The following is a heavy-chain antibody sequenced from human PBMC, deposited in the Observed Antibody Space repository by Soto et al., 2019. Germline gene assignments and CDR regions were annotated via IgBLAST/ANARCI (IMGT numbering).Heavy chain of an antibody. CDR1: GGSISSGDYY. D-gene: IGHD3-22*01. CDR3: ARAPTSGYYDYYYYGMDV. J-gene: IGHJ6*02. V-gene: IGHV4-30-4*01. Sequence: QVQLQESGPGLVKPSQTLSLTCTVSGGSISSGDYYWSWIRQPPGKGLEWIGYIYYSGSTYYNPSLKSRVTISVDTSKNQFSLKLSSVTAADTAVYYCARAPTSGYYDYYYYGMDVWGQGTTVTVSS. CDR2: IYYSGST.